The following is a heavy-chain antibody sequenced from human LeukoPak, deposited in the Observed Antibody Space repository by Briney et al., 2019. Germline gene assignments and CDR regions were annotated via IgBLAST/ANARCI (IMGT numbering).Heavy chain of an antibody. Sequence: PGGSLRLSCAASGFTFSSYAMAWVRQAPGKGLEWVSAISGSGGSTYYADSVKGRFTISRDNSKNTLYLQMNSLRAEDTAVYYCAKTPGYYDILTGRRYNWFDPWGQGTLVTVSS. CDR2: ISGSGGST. CDR3: AKTPGYYDILTGRRYNWFDP. V-gene: IGHV3-23*01. D-gene: IGHD3-9*01. CDR1: GFTFSSYA. J-gene: IGHJ5*02.